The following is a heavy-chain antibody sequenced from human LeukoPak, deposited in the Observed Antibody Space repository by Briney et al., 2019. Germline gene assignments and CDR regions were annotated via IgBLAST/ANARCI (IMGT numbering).Heavy chain of an antibody. Sequence: SETLSLTCTVSGGSISSSSYYWGWIRQPPGKGLEWIGSIYYSGSTYYNPSLKSRITISVDTSKNQFSLKLSSVTAADTAVYYCARSSIVVVPAAITGWFDPRGQGTLVTVSS. CDR2: IYYSGST. J-gene: IGHJ5*02. CDR1: GGSISSSSYY. D-gene: IGHD2-2*02. CDR3: ARSSIVVVPAAITGWFDP. V-gene: IGHV4-39*01.